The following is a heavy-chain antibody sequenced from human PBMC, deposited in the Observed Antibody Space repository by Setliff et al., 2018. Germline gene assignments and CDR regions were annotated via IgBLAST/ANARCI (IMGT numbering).Heavy chain of an antibody. CDR2: IKSKTYGGTA. CDR1: GLTFSDAW. D-gene: IGHD2-2*01. CDR3: ATSAGCGSTACYRGY. J-gene: IGHJ4*02. Sequence: GSLRLSCAASGLTFSDAWMYWVRQAPGKGLEWVGRIKSKTYGGTADYAAPVKGRFTISRDDSKDSLYLQMDSLKTEDTAVYYCATSAGCGSTACYRGYWGQGTLVTVSS. V-gene: IGHV3-15*01.